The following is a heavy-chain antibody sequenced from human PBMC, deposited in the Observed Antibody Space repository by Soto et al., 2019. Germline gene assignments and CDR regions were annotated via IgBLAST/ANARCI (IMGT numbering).Heavy chain of an antibody. V-gene: IGHV1-69*12. CDR1: GGTFRSYS. CDR3: ARLVVVVGATSTYYYYGMDV. Sequence: QVQLVQSGAEVKKPGSSVKVSCKASGGTFRSYSISWVRQAPGQGLEWMGGIIPMFATANYAQRFQGRVTITADESTSTADRGLSSLRSEDTAVYYCARLVVVVGATSTYYYYGMDVWGQGTTVTVSS. J-gene: IGHJ6*02. D-gene: IGHD2-15*01. CDR2: IIPMFATA.